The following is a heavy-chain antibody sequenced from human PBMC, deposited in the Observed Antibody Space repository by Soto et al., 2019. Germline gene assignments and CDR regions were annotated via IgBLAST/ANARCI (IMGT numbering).Heavy chain of an antibody. CDR2: ISGNSGKT. V-gene: IGHV3-23*01. Sequence: EVQLLESGGGLVQPGGSLRLSCTASGFTFSSYAMSWVRQAPGKELEWVSTISGNSGKTNYAESVKGRFSISRDNSKNTVHLQLDSLRAEDTALYFCEKLGFVLMELYYFHQWGHGTLVTVSS. CDR3: EKLGFVLMELYYFHQ. J-gene: IGHJ4*01. D-gene: IGHD2-8*01. CDR1: GFTFSSYA.